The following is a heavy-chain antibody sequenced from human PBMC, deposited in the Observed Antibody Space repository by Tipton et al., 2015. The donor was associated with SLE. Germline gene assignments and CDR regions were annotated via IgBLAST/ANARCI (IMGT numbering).Heavy chain of an antibody. J-gene: IGHJ5*02. D-gene: IGHD6-19*01. CDR2: LNPSGGT. V-gene: IGHV4-61*02. CDR1: GGSIGSSSYY. CDR3: ARYNSPSWFDP. Sequence: TLSLTCTVSGGSIGSSSYYWSWIRQPAGKGLEWIGRLNPSGGTNYNPSLKSRVTMSLDTSKKQFSLKLTSVTAADTAVYYCARYNSPSWFDPWGQGTLVTVSS.